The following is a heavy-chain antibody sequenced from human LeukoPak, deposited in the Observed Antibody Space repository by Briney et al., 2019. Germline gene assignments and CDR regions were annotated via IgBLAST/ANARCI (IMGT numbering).Heavy chain of an antibody. CDR2: ISSGGSTI. V-gene: IGHV3-48*03. D-gene: IGHD5-24*01. J-gene: IGHJ6*02. CDR1: GFTFSSYE. CDR3: ARVHAMAYYYGMDV. Sequence: GGSLRLSCAASGFTFSSYEMNWVRQAPGKGLEWVSYISSGGSTIYYADSVKGRFTISRDNAKNSLYLQMNSLRAEDTAVYYCARVHAMAYYYGMDVWGQGTTVTVSS.